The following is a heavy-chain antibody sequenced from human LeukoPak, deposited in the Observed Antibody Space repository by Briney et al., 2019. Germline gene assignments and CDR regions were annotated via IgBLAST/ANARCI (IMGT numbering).Heavy chain of an antibody. V-gene: IGHV3-23*01. D-gene: IGHD2-15*01. J-gene: IGHJ5*02. CDR2: IAGGDDR. CDR1: GFTFSSYA. CDR3: AKDLGDCSGGSCYSEYWFDP. Sequence: GGSLRLSCAASGFTFSSYAMSWVRQAPGKGLEWVAGIAGGDDRFYADSVRGRFSISRDNSKNTVDLQMNSLRVEDTAVYYCAKDLGDCSGGSCYSEYWFDPWGQGTLVTVSS.